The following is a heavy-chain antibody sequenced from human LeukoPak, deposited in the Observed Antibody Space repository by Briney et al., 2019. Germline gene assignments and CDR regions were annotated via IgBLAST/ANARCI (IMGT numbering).Heavy chain of an antibody. D-gene: IGHD2-15*01. Sequence: KPSETLSLTCAVYGGSFSGYYWSWFRQPPGKGLNWIGEINHSGSTNYNPSLKSRVTISVDASKNQFSLNLSSVTAADTALYYCARSLVDSDAFDIWGQGTMVTVSS. CDR2: INHSGST. CDR1: GGSFSGYY. J-gene: IGHJ3*02. V-gene: IGHV4-34*01. CDR3: ARSLVDSDAFDI.